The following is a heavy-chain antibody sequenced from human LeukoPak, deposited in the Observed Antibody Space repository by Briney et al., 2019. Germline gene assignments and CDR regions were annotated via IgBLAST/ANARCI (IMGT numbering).Heavy chain of an antibody. D-gene: IGHD6-19*01. CDR2: ISYSGST. CDR3: ARDGRAGSLFAY. J-gene: IGHJ4*02. V-gene: IGHV4-59*01. CDR1: SGSINGYY. Sequence: SETLSLTCTVSSGSINGYYWSWIRQPPGKGLERVGYISYSGSTNYNPSLKSRVTISVDTSKNQFSLKLSSVTAADTAIYYCARDGRAGSLFAYWGQGTLVTVSS.